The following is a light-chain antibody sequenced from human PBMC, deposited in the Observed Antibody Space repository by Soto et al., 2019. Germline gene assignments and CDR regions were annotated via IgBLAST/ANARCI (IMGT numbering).Light chain of an antibody. V-gene: IGKV1-8*01. CDR3: QKSYITPVT. J-gene: IGKJ5*01. CDR1: QGISSY. Sequence: PSSLSVSTGDRVTITCRASQGISSYLAWYQQKPGKAPKLLIYAASTLQSGVPSRFSGSGSGTGFTLTISSLQPEDVATYHCQKSYITPVTFGQGTRLEIK. CDR2: AAS.